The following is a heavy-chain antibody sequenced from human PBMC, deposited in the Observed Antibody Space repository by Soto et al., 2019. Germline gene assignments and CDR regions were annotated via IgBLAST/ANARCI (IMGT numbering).Heavy chain of an antibody. D-gene: IGHD4-17*01. CDR1: GGSISDSSHY. Sequence: QVLLQESGPGLVKPSETLSLTCTVSGGSISDSSHYWAWIRQPPGKGLEWIATINYSGRTYYNPSLRSRVTISVDTSRDQFSLNLNSVTAADTAVYYCARHFGNYGDWAFDFWGQVTLVTVSS. CDR2: INYSGRT. CDR3: ARHFGNYGDWAFDF. J-gene: IGHJ4*02. V-gene: IGHV4-39*01.